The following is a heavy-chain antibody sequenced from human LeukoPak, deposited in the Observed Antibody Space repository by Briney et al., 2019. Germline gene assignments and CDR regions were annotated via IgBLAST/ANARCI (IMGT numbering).Heavy chain of an antibody. Sequence: PSGTLSLTCRVSGGSVSSGSYYWTWIRQPPGKGLEWFGYIYYSVSINHNPSLNSRVTISVDTPKNQFSLKLSSVTAADTAVYYCARGIDSGSYSPDGFDIWGQGTMVTVSS. CDR3: ARGIDSGSYSPDGFDI. CDR1: GGSVSSGSYY. D-gene: IGHD3-10*01. J-gene: IGHJ3*02. CDR2: IYYSVSI. V-gene: IGHV4-61*01.